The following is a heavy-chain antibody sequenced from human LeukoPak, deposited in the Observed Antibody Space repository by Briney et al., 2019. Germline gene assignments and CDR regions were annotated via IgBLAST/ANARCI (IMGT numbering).Heavy chain of an antibody. CDR1: GGSISSYY. J-gene: IGHJ5*02. CDR2: INHSGST. CDR3: ARDYYDFWSGSYNWFDP. V-gene: IGHV4-34*01. Sequence: SETLSLTCTVSGGSISSYYWSWIRQPPGKGLEWIGEINHSGSTNYNPSLKSRVTISVDTSKNQFSLKLSSVTAADTAVYYCARDYYDFWSGSYNWFDPWGQGTLVTVSS. D-gene: IGHD3-3*01.